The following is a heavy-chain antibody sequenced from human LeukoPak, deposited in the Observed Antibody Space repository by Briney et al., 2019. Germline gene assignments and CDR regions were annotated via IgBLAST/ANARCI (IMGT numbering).Heavy chain of an antibody. J-gene: IGHJ1*01. CDR2: IYYSGST. D-gene: IGHD3-9*01. Sequence: SETLSLTCTVSGGSISSSSYYWGWIRQPPGKGLEWIGSIYYSGSTYYNPSLESRVTISVDTSKNQFSLKLSFVTAADTAVYYCARHCPGILTGYYLQHWGQGTLVTVSS. CDR3: ARHCPGILTGYYLQH. CDR1: GGSISSSSYY. V-gene: IGHV4-39*01.